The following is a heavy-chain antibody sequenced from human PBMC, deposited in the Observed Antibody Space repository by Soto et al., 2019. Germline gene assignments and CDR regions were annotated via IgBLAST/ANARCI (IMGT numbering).Heavy chain of an antibody. V-gene: IGHV4-39*07. CDR3: ATSNTTCPGCYS. J-gene: IGHJ5*02. CDR1: GDSISSSNYY. D-gene: IGHD1-26*01. Sequence: PSETLSLTCTVSGDSISSSNYYWGWIRQSPGKGLEWIGYISHSGITYYRASLKSRLTMSVETSKNQFSLNLTSVTAADTAIYYCATSNTTCPGCYSWGQGTLVTVSS. CDR2: ISHSGIT.